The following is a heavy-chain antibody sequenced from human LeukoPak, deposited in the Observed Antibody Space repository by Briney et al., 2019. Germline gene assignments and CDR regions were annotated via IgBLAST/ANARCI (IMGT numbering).Heavy chain of an antibody. V-gene: IGHV4-31*03. CDR3: AGALAGYGDHGGLGH. CDR2: IYYSGST. CDR1: GGSISSGDYY. J-gene: IGHJ4*02. D-gene: IGHD4-17*01. Sequence: SETLSLTCTVSGGSISSGDYYWSWIRQPPGKGLEWIGYIYYSGSTYYNPSLKSRVTISEDTSKNQFSLKLSSVTAADTAVYYCAGALAGYGDHGGLGHWGQGTLVTVSS.